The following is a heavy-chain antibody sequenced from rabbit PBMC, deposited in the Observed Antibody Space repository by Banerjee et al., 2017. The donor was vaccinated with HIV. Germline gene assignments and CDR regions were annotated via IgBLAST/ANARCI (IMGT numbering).Heavy chain of an antibody. CDR1: GFSFSSSYY. J-gene: IGHJ5*01. V-gene: IGHV1S45*01. CDR2: IYTGSTEST. CDR3: ARSPYNGYAGWLDL. D-gene: IGHD4-2*01. Sequence: QEQLEESGGDLVKPGASLTLTCTASGFSFSSSYYMCWVRQAPGKGLEWIACIYTGSTESTYYASWANGRFTISKTSSTTVTLQMTSLTAADTATYFCARSPYNGYAGWLDLWGPGTLVTVS.